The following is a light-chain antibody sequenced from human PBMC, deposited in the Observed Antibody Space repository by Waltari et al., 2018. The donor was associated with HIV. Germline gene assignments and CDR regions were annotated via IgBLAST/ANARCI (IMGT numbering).Light chain of an antibody. Sequence: QSALTQPASVSGSPGQSITISCTGTSSDVGSYNLVPWYQQHPGKAPKVMIYEGSKRPSGVSNRFSGSKSGNTASLTISGLKAEDEADYYCCSYTGSSTRRPYVFGTGTKVTVL. J-gene: IGLJ1*01. V-gene: IGLV2-23*01. CDR3: CSYTGSSTRRPYV. CDR2: EGS. CDR1: SSDVGSYNL.